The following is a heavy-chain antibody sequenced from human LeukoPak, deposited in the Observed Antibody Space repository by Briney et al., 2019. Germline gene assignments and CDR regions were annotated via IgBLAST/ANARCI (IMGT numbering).Heavy chain of an antibody. J-gene: IGHJ3*02. CDR2: INHSGGT. CDR3: ARGSLSGAFDI. D-gene: IGHD6-25*01. Sequence: SETLSLTCAVYGGSFSGYYWSWIRQPPGKGLEWIGEINHSGGTNYNPSLKSRVTISVDTSKNQFSLKLSSVTAADTAVYYCARGSLSGAFDIWGQGTMVTVSS. V-gene: IGHV4-34*01. CDR1: GGSFSGYY.